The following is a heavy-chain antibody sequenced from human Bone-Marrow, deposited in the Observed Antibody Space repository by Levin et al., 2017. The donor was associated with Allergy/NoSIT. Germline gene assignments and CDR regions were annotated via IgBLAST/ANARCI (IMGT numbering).Heavy chain of an antibody. Sequence: SVKVSCKASRGTFGVYAISWVRQAPGQGLEWLGGIIPRYDRPTYAQRFQGRVRFTADASTTTAYMELSSLRSEDTAMYFCAGDSRTTETRWNYFFIHSGMAVWGRGTTVIVSS. CDR1: RGTFGVYA. CDR2: IIPRYDRP. V-gene: IGHV1-69*13. D-gene: IGHD1-7*01. J-gene: IGHJ6*02. CDR3: AGDSRTTETRWNYFFIHSGMAV.